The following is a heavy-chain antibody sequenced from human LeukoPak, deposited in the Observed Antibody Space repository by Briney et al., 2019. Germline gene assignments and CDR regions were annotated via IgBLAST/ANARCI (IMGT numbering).Heavy chain of an antibody. D-gene: IGHD1-26*01. V-gene: IGHV1-69*04. CDR3: ARVLVGATRDYYYYGMDV. CDR1: GGTFSSYA. Sequence: SVKVSCKASGGTFSSYAISWVRQAPGQGLEWMGRIIPILGIANYAQKFQGRVTITADKSTSTAYMELSSLRSEDTAVYYCARVLVGATRDYYYYGMDVWGQGTTVTVSS. J-gene: IGHJ6*02. CDR2: IIPILGIA.